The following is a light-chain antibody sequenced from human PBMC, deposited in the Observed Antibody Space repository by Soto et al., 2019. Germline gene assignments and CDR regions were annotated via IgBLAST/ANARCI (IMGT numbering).Light chain of an antibody. CDR3: SSYTSTSSWV. Sequence: QSVLTQSASVSGSPGQSITISCTGTSSDVGGYNYVSWYQQHPGKAPKLIIYDVSNRPSAVSTRFSGSKSGNTASLTISGLQAEDEADYSCSSYTSTSSWVLGGGTKVTVL. J-gene: IGLJ3*02. CDR2: DVS. V-gene: IGLV2-14*01. CDR1: SSDVGGYNY.